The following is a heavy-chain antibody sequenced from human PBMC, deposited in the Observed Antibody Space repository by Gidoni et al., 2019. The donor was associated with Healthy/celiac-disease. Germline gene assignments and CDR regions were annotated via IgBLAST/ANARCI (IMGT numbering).Heavy chain of an antibody. D-gene: IGHD3-10*01. Sequence: EVQLVESGGGLVQPGRSLRLSCAASGFTFDDYAMHWVRQAPGKGLEWVSGISWNSGSIGYADSVKGRFTISRDNAKNSLYLQMNSLRAEDTALYYCAKAKLTYGSGRQKGSYYYGMDVWGQGTTVTVSS. V-gene: IGHV3-9*01. CDR3: AKAKLTYGSGRQKGSYYYGMDV. J-gene: IGHJ6*02. CDR1: GFTFDDYA. CDR2: ISWNSGSI.